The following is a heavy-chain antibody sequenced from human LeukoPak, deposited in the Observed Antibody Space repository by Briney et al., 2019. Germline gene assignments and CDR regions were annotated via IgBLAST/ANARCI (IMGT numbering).Heavy chain of an antibody. CDR3: GRGRPRGYSGYVIDY. V-gene: IGHV3-74*03. D-gene: IGHD5-12*01. J-gene: IGHJ4*02. Sequence: FNFXSXWXXWXRXXPGKXXVXIXLINSACTTTTYAFSLKGRFPISTHTAKNTLYLQMNSLRAEDTAAFYCGRGRPRGYSGYVIDYWGQGTPITVSS. CDR1: FNFXSXW. CDR2: INSACTTT.